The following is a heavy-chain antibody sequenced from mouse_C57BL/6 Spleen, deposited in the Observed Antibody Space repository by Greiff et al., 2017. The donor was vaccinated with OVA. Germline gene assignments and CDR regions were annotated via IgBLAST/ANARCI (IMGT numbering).Heavy chain of an antibody. D-gene: IGHD1-1*01. CDR1: GYTFTSYW. CDR2: IDPSASYP. Sequence: QVQLQQPGAELVLPGASVKLSCKASGYTFTSYWMHWVKQRPGQGLEWIGEIDPSASYPTSNQQFQGQSPLTVDKASSTAYMQLSSLTSEDSAVYYCARPGSSYVFDYWGQGTTLTVAS. V-gene: IGHV1-69*01. J-gene: IGHJ2*01. CDR3: ARPGSSYVFDY.